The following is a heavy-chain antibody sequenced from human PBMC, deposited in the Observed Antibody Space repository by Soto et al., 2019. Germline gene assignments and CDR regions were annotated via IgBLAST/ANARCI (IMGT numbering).Heavy chain of an antibody. CDR2: IIPIFGTA. Sequence: SVQVSCKASGGTFSSYAISWVRQAPGQGLEWMGGIIPIFGTANYAQKFQGRVTITADESTSTAYMELSSLRSEDTAVYYCARRRGYDPNYYYYGMDVWGQGTTVTVSS. D-gene: IGHD5-12*01. J-gene: IGHJ6*02. CDR3: ARRRGYDPNYYYYGMDV. V-gene: IGHV1-69*01. CDR1: GGTFSSYA.